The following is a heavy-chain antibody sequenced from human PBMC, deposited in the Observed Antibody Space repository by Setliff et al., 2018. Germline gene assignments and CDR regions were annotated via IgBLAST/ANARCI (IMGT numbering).Heavy chain of an antibody. D-gene: IGHD5-18*01. V-gene: IGHV3-74*01. Sequence: GGSLRLSCAASGFTFSRYWMSWVRQAPGKGLVWVSRINIDGSSSNYADSVKGRFPISRDNAKNSLYLQRNRLRAEDAAVYYCARGDRWGYSYGPYYYCMDVWGQGTTVTVSS. CDR3: ARGDRWGYSYGPYYYCMDV. CDR2: INIDGSSS. CDR1: GFTFSRYW. J-gene: IGHJ6*02.